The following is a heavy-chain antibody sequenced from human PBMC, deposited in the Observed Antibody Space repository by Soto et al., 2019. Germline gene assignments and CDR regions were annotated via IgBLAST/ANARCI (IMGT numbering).Heavy chain of an antibody. Sequence: QVQLVQSGAEVKKPGSSVKVSCKASGGIFSDFAISWVRQAPGQGLDWMGGIIPMFGTTNYSQTFQGRATITADESTSTAYMELSSLTSEDTAVYYCATRARTKPSYYYGMDVWGQGTTVTVSS. V-gene: IGHV1-69*12. CDR3: ATRARTKPSYYYGMDV. CDR1: GGIFSDFA. CDR2: IIPMFGTT. J-gene: IGHJ6*02.